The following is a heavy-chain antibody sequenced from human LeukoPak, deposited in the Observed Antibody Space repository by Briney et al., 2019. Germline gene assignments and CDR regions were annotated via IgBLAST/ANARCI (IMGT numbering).Heavy chain of an antibody. Sequence: ASVKVSYKASGYTFTGYYMHWVREAPGQGLEWLGWINPKSGCTNYAQKFQGRDTMNRGTSISTDYMELSRLRSDDRAVYYCARALWATGALYYYYGMDVWGQGTTVTVSS. CDR3: ARALWATGALYYYYGMDV. CDR1: GYTFTGYY. CDR2: INPKSGCT. V-gene: IGHV1-2*02. J-gene: IGHJ6*02. D-gene: IGHD3-10*01.